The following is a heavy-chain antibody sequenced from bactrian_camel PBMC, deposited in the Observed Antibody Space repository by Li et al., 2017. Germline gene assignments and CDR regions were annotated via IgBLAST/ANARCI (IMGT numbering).Heavy chain of an antibody. D-gene: IGHD1*01. Sequence: QLVESGRGLVQPGGSLRLSCAASGFTFGSVAMSWVRRAPGKGLEWVSTIDVNGVTTWYADSVKDRFTISRDVAKNTLFLQLNSLKTEDTAMYYCAKANGWSIWHWDYWGQGTQVTVS. V-gene: IGHV3S42*01. J-gene: IGHJ4*01. CDR2: IDVNGVTT. CDR1: GFTFGSVA. CDR3: AKANGWSIWHWDY.